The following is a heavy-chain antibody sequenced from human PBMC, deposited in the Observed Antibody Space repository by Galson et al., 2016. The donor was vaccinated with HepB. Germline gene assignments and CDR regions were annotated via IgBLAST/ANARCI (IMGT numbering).Heavy chain of an antibody. J-gene: IGHJ6*03. D-gene: IGHD2-15*01. CDR2: ISGYNGDT. CDR3: ARDSPFYCSDASCYSNFNYYYMEV. V-gene: IGHV1-18*04. Sequence: SVKVSCKASGYTFTTYGVSWVRQAPGQGLEWMGWISGYNGDTNYAQSLQGRVTMTTDTSTSTAYMELRSLRSDDTAVYYCARDSPFYCSDASCYSNFNYYYMEVWGKGTTVTVSS. CDR1: GYTFTTYG.